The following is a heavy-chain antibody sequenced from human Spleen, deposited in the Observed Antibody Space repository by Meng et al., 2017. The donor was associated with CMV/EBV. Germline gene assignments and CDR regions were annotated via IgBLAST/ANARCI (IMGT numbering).Heavy chain of an antibody. V-gene: IGHV4-39*07. D-gene: IGHD4-17*01. Sequence: SETLSLTWTVSGGSISSSSYYWGWIRQPPGKGLEWIGSIYYSGSTYYNPSLKSRVTISVDTSKNQFSLKLSSVTAADTAVYYCASYGETTYYFDYWGQGTLVTVSS. CDR2: IYYSGST. CDR3: ASYGETTYYFDY. J-gene: IGHJ4*02. CDR1: GGSISSSSYY.